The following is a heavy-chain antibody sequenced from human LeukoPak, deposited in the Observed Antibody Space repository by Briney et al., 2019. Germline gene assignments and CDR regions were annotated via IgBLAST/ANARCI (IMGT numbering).Heavy chain of an antibody. CDR2: ITNGGNT. V-gene: IGHV3-23*01. CDR3: GKYCSGGNCYSGLY. J-gene: IGHJ4*02. CDR1: GFIFSNYA. D-gene: IGHD2-15*01. Sequence: GGSLRLSCAASGFIFSNYAMTWVRQAPGKGLQWVSTITNGGNTYYADSVKGRFTTSRDNSKNTLYLQMNSLRAEDTAVYYCGKYCSGGNCYSGLYWGQGTLVTVSS.